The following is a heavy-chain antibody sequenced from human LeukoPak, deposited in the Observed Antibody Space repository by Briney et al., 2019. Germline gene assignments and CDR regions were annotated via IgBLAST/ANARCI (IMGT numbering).Heavy chain of an antibody. D-gene: IGHD6-19*01. J-gene: IGHJ4*02. V-gene: IGHV3-30*02. CDR2: IRNDGNNK. CDR1: GFTFSSYG. CDR3: AKGTSTYSSGSFDY. Sequence: QPGGSLRLSCAASGFTFSSYGMHWVRQAPGKGLEWVAFIRNDGNNKYYADSVKGRFTISRDNSKNMLYLQMTSLRAEDTAVYYCAKGTSTYSSGSFDYWGRGTLVTVSS.